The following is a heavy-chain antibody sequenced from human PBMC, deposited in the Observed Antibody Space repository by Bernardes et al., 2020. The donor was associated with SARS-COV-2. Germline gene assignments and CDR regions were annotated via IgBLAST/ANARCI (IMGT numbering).Heavy chain of an antibody. D-gene: IGHD3-16*01. J-gene: IGHJ4*02. CDR1: GFTFSDSY. CDR2: ISSSANTI. V-gene: IGHV3-11*01. Sequence: VGSLRLSCAASGFTFSDSYMSWIRQAPGQGLEWVSYISSSANTIYYADSVKGRFTISRDNAKNSLYLQMNSLRAEDTAVYYCARDWGLDSWGQGTLVTVSS. CDR3: ARDWGLDS.